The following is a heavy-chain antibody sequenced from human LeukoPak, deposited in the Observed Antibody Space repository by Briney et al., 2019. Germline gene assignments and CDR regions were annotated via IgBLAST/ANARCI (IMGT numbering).Heavy chain of an antibody. V-gene: IGHV4-34*01. D-gene: IGHD2-15*01. CDR1: GGSFSGYY. CDR3: ARVAATLFPPYYYYYGMDV. J-gene: IGHJ6*02. CDR2: INHSGST. Sequence: SETLSLTCAVYGGSFSGYYWSWIRQPPGKGLEWIGKINHSGSTNYNPSLKSRVTISVDTSKNQFSPKLSSVTAADTAVYYCARVAATLFPPYYYYYGMDVWGQGTTVTVSS.